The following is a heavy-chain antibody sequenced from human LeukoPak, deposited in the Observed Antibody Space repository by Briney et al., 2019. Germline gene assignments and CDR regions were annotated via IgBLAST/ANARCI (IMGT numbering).Heavy chain of an antibody. D-gene: IGHD3-10*01. J-gene: IGHJ3*02. Sequence: SETLSLTCTVSGYSISSGYYWGWIRQPPGKGLEWIGRIYTSGSTNYNPSLKSRVTISVDKSKNQFSLNLSSVTAADTAVYYCARETWWFGDLHYAFDIWGQGTMVTVSS. CDR1: GYSISSGYY. CDR2: IYTSGST. CDR3: ARETWWFGDLHYAFDI. V-gene: IGHV4-38-2*02.